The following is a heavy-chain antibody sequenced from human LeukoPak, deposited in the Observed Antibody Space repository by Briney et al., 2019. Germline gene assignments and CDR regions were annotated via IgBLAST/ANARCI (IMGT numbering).Heavy chain of an antibody. D-gene: IGHD3-22*01. V-gene: IGHV3-21*01. CDR2: ISSSSSYI. CDR1: GFTFSNYS. J-gene: IGHJ4*02. Sequence: KTGGSLRLSCAASGFTFSNYSMNWVRQAPGKGLEWVSSISSSSSYIYYADSVKGRFTISRDNAKNSLYLQMNSLRAEDTAVYYCARDPNYYDSSVRSSPPSYWGQGTLVTVSS. CDR3: ARDPNYYDSSVRSSPPSY.